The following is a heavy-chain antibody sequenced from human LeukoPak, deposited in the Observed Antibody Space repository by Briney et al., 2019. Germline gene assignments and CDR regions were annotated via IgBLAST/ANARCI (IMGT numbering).Heavy chain of an antibody. Sequence: SETLSLTCAVYGGSSSGYYWSWIRQPPGKGLEWIGEINHSGSTNYNPPLKSRVTISVDTSKNQFSLKLSSVTAADTAVYYCARRRDSGYDIWGQGTLVTVSS. J-gene: IGHJ4*02. D-gene: IGHD5-12*01. V-gene: IGHV4-34*01. CDR2: INHSGST. CDR3: ARRRDSGYDI. CDR1: GGSSSGYY.